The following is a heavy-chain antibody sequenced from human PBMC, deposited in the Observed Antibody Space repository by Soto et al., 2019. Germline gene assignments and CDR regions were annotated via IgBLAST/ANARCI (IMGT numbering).Heavy chain of an antibody. J-gene: IGHJ4*02. CDR1: GYTFTTYG. D-gene: IGHD3-16*01. CDR3: ARDLGELPPAAGGY. V-gene: IGHV1-18*01. CDR2: ISGYNGNT. Sequence: QIQLVQSGAEVKKPGASVKVSCKASGYTFTTYGIHWVRQAPGQGLEWMGWISGYNGNTNYAQNLQGRVTMTTDTSTSTVYMELRSLRSDDTAVYYCARDLGELPPAAGGYWGQGTLVTVSS.